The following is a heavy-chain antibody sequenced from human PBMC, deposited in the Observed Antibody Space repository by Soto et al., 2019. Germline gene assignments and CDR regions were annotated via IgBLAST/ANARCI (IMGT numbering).Heavy chain of an antibody. V-gene: IGHV1-69*01. J-gene: IGHJ5*02. CDR1: GGTFSSYA. CDR3: ARGIFEYSSSEGGWFDP. D-gene: IGHD6-6*01. Sequence: QVQLVQSGAEVKKPGSSVKVSCKASGGTFSSYAISWVRQAPGQGLEWTGGIIPIFGTANYAQKFQGRVTITADESTSTAYMELSSLRSEDTAVYYCARGIFEYSSSEGGWFDPWGQGTLFTVSS. CDR2: IIPIFGTA.